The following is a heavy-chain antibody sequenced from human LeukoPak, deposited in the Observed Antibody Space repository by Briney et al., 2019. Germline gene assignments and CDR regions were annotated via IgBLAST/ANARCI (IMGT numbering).Heavy chain of an antibody. V-gene: IGHV3-20*04. CDR3: ARGFKPELGY. CDR2: INWSGGST. J-gene: IGHJ4*02. CDR1: GFIFDYYG. D-gene: IGHD3-10*01. Sequence: GGSVRLSCAASGFIFDYYGMRWVPPAPGKGLVCGSGINWSGGSTAHADSVKGRFTISRDNTTDFLYLKMNSLRAEDMSLYYCARGFKPELGYWGQGTLVTVSS.